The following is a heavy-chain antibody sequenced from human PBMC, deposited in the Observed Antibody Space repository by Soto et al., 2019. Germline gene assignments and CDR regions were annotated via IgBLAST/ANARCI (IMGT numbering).Heavy chain of an antibody. CDR2: INPGGGAS. CDR3: ARSDCSSNTCPPPGNMDV. Sequence: ASVKVSCKASGYTFTSYYIHWVRQAPGQGLEWIGVINPGGGASSYAQNFQGRITMTRDTSTSTVYMELSSLRSDDTAVYYCARSDCSSNTCPPPGNMDVWGQGTTVTVSS. V-gene: IGHV1-46*01. J-gene: IGHJ6*02. CDR1: GYTFTSYY. D-gene: IGHD2-2*01.